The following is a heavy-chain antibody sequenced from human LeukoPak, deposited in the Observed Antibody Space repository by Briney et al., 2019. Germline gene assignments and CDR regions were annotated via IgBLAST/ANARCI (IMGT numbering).Heavy chain of an antibody. V-gene: IGHV4-59*12. CDR2: IYYSGNT. J-gene: IGHJ6*03. Sequence: GSLKLSCAASGLTFSSYSMNWVRQAPGKGLEWIGYIYYSGNTNYNPSLRSRVTISVDTSKNQFSLKLSSVTAADTAVYYCARGSKYYDYVWGSYYRQHYYYMDVWGKGTTVTVSS. CDR3: ARGSKYYDYVWGSYYRQHYYYMDV. D-gene: IGHD3-16*01. CDR1: GLTFSSYS.